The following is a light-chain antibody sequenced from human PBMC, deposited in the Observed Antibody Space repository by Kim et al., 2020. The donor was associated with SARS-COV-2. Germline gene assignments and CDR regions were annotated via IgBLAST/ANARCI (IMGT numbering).Light chain of an antibody. CDR1: QSINRW. J-gene: IGKJ4*01. Sequence: GDRVTITCRASQSINRWLAWYQQKPGRAPKLLIYDASSLESGVPSRFIGSGSGTDFTLTISSLQLDDFATYYCQQYNSELLTFGGGTKVDIK. CDR2: DAS. CDR3: QQYNSELLT. V-gene: IGKV1-5*01.